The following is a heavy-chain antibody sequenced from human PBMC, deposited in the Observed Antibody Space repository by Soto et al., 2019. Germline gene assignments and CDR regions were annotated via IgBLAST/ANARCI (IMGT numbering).Heavy chain of an antibody. J-gene: IGHJ4*02. CDR3: ASGHDAYKVRY. V-gene: IGHV4-31*03. Sequence: QVQLQESGPGLVKPSQTLSLTCTVSGGSISSGGTGSYWTWIRQLPGKGLEWIGYIYYTGNTYYNPAXKXGPTISIDTSENQFSLKLTSVTAADTAVYFCASGHDAYKVRYWGQGTLVTVSS. CDR1: GGSISSGGTGSY. D-gene: IGHD1-1*01. CDR2: IYYTGNT.